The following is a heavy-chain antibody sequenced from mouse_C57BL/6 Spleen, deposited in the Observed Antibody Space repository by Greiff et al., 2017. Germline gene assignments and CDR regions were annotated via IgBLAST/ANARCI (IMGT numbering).Heavy chain of an antibody. D-gene: IGHD1-1*01. Sequence: VQLQQSGPELVKPGASVKMSCKASGYTFTDYNMHWVKQSHGKSLEWIGYINPNNGGTSYNQKFKGKATLTVNKSSSTAYMELRSLTSEDSAVYYCAREYYYGSSYNYAMDYWGQGTSVTVSS. J-gene: IGHJ4*01. CDR1: GYTFTDYN. CDR2: INPNNGGT. V-gene: IGHV1-22*01. CDR3: AREYYYGSSYNYAMDY.